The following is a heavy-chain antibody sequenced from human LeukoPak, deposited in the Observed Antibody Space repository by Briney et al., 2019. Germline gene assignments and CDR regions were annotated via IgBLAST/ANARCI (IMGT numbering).Heavy chain of an antibody. Sequence: PGGSLRLSCAASGFTFSSYSMNWVRQAPGKGLEWVSSISSSSSYIYYADSVKGRFTISRDNAKNSLYLQMNSLRAEDTAVYYCARDQFHDYGGNHPFDYWGQGTLVTVSS. D-gene: IGHD4-23*01. CDR3: ARDQFHDYGGNHPFDY. CDR2: ISSSSSYI. V-gene: IGHV3-21*01. J-gene: IGHJ4*02. CDR1: GFTFSSYS.